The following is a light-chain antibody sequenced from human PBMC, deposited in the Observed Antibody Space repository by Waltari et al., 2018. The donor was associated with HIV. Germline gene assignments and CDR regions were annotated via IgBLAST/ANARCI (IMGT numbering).Light chain of an antibody. CDR1: KLRQKY. V-gene: IGLV3-1*01. CDR2: RDN. J-gene: IGLJ2*01. CDR3: QAWHTGTVV. Sequence: SYDLIQSPSVSVSPGQTARITCSGNKLRQKYASWDQQKPGPSPALVIFRDNERPSGIPGRFSGANSVNTATRTSSWTQPVDEADYYCQAWHTGTVVFGGGTKLTVL.